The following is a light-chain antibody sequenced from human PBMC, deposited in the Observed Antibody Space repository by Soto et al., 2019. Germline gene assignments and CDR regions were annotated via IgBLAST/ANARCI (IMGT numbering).Light chain of an antibody. CDR1: SSNIGAGYD. J-gene: IGLJ3*02. CDR3: QSYDSSLSVPWV. CDR2: GNS. Sequence: QSVLTQPPSVSGAPGQRVTISCTGSSSNIGAGYDVHWYQQLPGTAPKLLIYGNSKRPSGVPDRFSGSKSGTSASLAITGLQAEDEADYYCQSYDSSLSVPWVFGGGTKLTVL. V-gene: IGLV1-40*01.